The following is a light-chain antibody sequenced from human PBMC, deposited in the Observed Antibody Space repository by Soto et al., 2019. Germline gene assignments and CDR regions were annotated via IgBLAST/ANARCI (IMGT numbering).Light chain of an antibody. CDR2: DAS. V-gene: IGKV3-11*01. CDR3: QQRSNRPPGIT. J-gene: IGKJ5*01. CDR1: QSVSSY. Sequence: DILLTQSAGPLSLSPGERATLSCRSSQSVSSYLAWSQQIPGRAPRLLIHDASTRATGIPARFSGSGSRTDFTRTISSLEPEEFAVYYCQQRSNRPPGITFGQGTRLEIK.